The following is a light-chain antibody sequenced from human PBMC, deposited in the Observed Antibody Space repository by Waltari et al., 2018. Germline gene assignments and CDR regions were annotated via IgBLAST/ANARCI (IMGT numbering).Light chain of an antibody. CDR3: QKYSIRRT. CDR1: SGLHDSNDKNY. J-gene: IGKJ1*01. V-gene: IGKV4-1*01. CDR2: SAS. Sequence: SGLHDSNDKNYFAWNQQKPGQPPKWLIYSASTRDAGLPDRFTGSGSGTDFTLIISSLQAEDGAFYCCQKYSIRRTSGQGTKVEIK.